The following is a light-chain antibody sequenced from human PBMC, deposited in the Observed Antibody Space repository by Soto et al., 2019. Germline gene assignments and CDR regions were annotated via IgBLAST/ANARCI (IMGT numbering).Light chain of an antibody. J-gene: IGLJ2*01. CDR2: GNS. CDR1: SSNIGAGYD. Sequence: QSALTQPPSVSGAPGQGVTISCTGSSSNIGAGYDVHWYQQLPGTAPKLLIYGNSNRPSGVPDRFSGSKSGTSASLAITGLQAEDEADYYCQSYDSSLSGLVVFGGGTKLTVL. V-gene: IGLV1-40*01. CDR3: QSYDSSLSGLVV.